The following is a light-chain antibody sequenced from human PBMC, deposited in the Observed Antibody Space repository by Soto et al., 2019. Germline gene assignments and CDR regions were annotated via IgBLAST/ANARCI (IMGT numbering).Light chain of an antibody. CDR3: QTWDTVVV. Sequence: QLVLTQSPSASASLGASVKLTCTLSSGHSDYAIAWHQQQPDKGPRYLMKLNRDGSHNNGDGIPDRFSGSISGAERYLIIASLQSDDEADYYCQTWDTVVVFGGGTKLTVL. CDR1: SGHSDYA. V-gene: IGLV4-69*01. J-gene: IGLJ2*01. CDR2: LNRDGSH.